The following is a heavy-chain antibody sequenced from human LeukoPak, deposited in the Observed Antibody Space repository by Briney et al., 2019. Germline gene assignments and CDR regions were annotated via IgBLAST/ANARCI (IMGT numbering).Heavy chain of an antibody. J-gene: IGHJ4*02. D-gene: IGHD5-18*01. CDR2: ISSSGSTI. Sequence: PGGSLRLSCAASGFTFSDYYMSWIRQAPGKGLEWVSYISSSGSTIYYADSVKGRFTISRDNAKNSLYLQMNSLRVEDTAVYYCAREVVGCSYGYSADAGGIDYWGQGTLVIVSS. CDR1: GFTFSDYY. V-gene: IGHV3-11*04. CDR3: AREVVGCSYGYSADAGGIDY.